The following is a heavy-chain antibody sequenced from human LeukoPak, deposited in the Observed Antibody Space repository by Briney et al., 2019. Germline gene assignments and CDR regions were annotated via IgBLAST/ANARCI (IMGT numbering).Heavy chain of an antibody. CDR2: IGSSSSYI. V-gene: IGHV3-21*01. D-gene: IGHD2-2*01. CDR3: AHLRWYCSSTSCYGLDY. J-gene: IGHJ4*02. CDR1: GFTFSSYS. Sequence: PGGSLRLSCAASGFTFSSYSMNWVRQAPGKGLEWVSSIGSSSSYIYYADSVKGRFTISRDNAKNSLYLQMNSLRAEDTAVYYCAHLRWYCSSTSCYGLDYWGQGTLVTVSS.